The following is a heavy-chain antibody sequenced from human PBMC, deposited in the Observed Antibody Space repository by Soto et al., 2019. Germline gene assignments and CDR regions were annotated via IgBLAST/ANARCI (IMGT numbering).Heavy chain of an antibody. Sequence: QVQLVQSGAEVKKPGASVTVSCKASGYTFTTHYMHWVRQAPGQGLERMGIINPSGGRTTYARKFKGRVTLTGGTSKDTVKVELSTRRSEGTAVYYRATTGENNGSGTFSPRLRYYFNSWGQGTLVTVSS. CDR1: GYTFTTHY. V-gene: IGHV1-46*01. CDR2: INPSGGRT. D-gene: IGHD3-10*01. CDR3: ATTGENNGSGTFSPRLRYYFNS. J-gene: IGHJ4*02.